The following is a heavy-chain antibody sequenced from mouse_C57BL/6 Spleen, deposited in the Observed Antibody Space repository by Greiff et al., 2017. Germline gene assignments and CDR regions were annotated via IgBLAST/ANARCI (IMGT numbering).Heavy chain of an antibody. V-gene: IGHV1-26*01. D-gene: IGHD1-1*01. CDR3: ASLTVVAHFDY. CDR1: GYTFTDYY. CDR2: INPNNGGT. Sequence: EVQLQQSGPELVKPGASVKISCKASGYTFTDYYMNWVKQSHGKSLEWIGDINPNNGGTSYNQKFKGKATLTVDKSSSTDYMELRSLTSEDSAVYYCASLTVVAHFDYWGQGTTLTVSS. J-gene: IGHJ2*01.